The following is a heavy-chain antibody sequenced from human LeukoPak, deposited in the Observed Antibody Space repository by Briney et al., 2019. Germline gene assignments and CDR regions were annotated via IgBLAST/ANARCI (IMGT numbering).Heavy chain of an antibody. J-gene: IGHJ4*02. Sequence: ASVKVSCKASGYTFTGYYMHWVRQAPGQGLEWMGWINPNSGGTNYAQKFQGRVTMTRDTSISTAYMELSRLRSDDTAVYYCAGTYYYDSSGYYGFDYWGQGTLVTVSS. V-gene: IGHV1-2*02. CDR3: AGTYYYDSSGYYGFDY. CDR2: INPNSGGT. CDR1: GYTFTGYY. D-gene: IGHD3-22*01.